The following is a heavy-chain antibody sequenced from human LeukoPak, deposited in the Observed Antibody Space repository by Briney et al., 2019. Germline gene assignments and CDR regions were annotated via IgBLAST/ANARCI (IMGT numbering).Heavy chain of an antibody. CDR1: GGSISSYY. J-gene: IGHJ3*02. CDR3: ARAPRWENDAFDI. Sequence: PSETLSLTCTVSGGSISSYYWSWIRQPPGEGLEWIGYIYYSGSTNYNPSLKSRLTISVDTSKNQFSLKLSSVTAADTAVYYCARAPRWENDAFDIWGQGTMVTVSS. D-gene: IGHD1-26*01. V-gene: IGHV4-59*12. CDR2: IYYSGST.